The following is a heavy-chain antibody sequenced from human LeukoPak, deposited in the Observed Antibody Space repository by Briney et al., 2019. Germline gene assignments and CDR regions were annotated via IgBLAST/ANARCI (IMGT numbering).Heavy chain of an antibody. CDR3: ARQELLRGNAFDI. V-gene: IGHV5-51*01. Sequence: GESLKISCKGSGNSFTNYWIGWVRQMPGKGLEWMGIIYPADSDTRYSPSFQGQVTISADKSISTAYLQWSSLKASDTAMYYCARQELLRGNAFDIWGQGTMVTVSS. D-gene: IGHD2-15*01. CDR2: IYPADSDT. CDR1: GNSFTNYW. J-gene: IGHJ3*02.